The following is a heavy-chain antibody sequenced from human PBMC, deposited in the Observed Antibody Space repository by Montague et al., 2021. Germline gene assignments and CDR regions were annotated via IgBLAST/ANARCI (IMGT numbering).Heavy chain of an antibody. CDR2: IYYRGST. D-gene: IGHD3-22*01. Sequence: TLSLTCTVSGGSISSGGYYWSWIRPHPGKGLEWIGYIYYRGSTYYNPSLKSRVSISVDTSKNQFSLKLSSVTAAGTAVYYCARVTDSSGYYWGAFDIWGQGTMVTVSS. V-gene: IGHV4-31*03. CDR3: ARVTDSSGYYWGAFDI. J-gene: IGHJ3*02. CDR1: GGSISSGGYY.